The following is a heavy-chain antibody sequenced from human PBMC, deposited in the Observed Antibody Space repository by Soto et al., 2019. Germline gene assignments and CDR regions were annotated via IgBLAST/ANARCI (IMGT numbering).Heavy chain of an antibody. CDR1: GGSISSGGYY. V-gene: IGHV4-31*03. CDR2: IYYSGST. J-gene: IGHJ3*02. CDR3: ARDVYGSGSYAFDI. Sequence: SETLSLTCTVSGGSISSGGYYWSWIRQHPGKGLEWIGYIYYSGSTYYNPSLKSRVTISVDTSKNQFSLKLSSVTAADTAVYYCARDVYGSGSYAFDIWGQGTMVTVSS. D-gene: IGHD3-10*01.